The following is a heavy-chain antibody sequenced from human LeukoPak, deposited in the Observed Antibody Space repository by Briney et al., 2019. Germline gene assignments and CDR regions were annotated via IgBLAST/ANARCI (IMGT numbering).Heavy chain of an antibody. D-gene: IGHD3-10*01. Sequence: SVKVSCKASGGTFSIYAISWVRQAPGQGLEWMGGIIPIFGTANYAQRFQGRVTITTDESTSTAYMELSSLRSEDTAVYYCATGTEAFGESRFRFDYWGQGTLVTVSS. CDR1: GGTFSIYA. V-gene: IGHV1-69*05. J-gene: IGHJ4*02. CDR3: ATGTEAFGESRFRFDY. CDR2: IIPIFGTA.